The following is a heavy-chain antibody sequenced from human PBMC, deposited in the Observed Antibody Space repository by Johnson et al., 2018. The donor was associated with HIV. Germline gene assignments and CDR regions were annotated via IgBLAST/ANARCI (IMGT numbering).Heavy chain of an antibody. CDR2: ISFDGSDK. J-gene: IGHJ3*02. V-gene: IGHV3-30*18. D-gene: IGHD3-10*01. CDR1: GFPFSSYG. Sequence: QVQLVESGGGAVQPGRSLRLSCAASGFPFSSYGMHWVRQAPGMGLEWVAVISFDGSDKYYADSVKGRFTISRDNSKNTLYLQMNSLRAEDTAVYYCAKANVSGSYWAFDIWGQGTMVTVSS. CDR3: AKANVSGSYWAFDI.